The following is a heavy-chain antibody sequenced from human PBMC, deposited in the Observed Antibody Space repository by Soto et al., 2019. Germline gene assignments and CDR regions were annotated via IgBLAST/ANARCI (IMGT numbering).Heavy chain of an antibody. J-gene: IGHJ3*01. CDR3: ARGAGDFAGPATYDF. V-gene: IGHV4-59*01. Sequence: QVQLQESGPGLVKPSETLSLTCVVSGDSIIRSFWGWIRQPPGRGLEWIAYICDSGITFSNPSLKGRLSMSIDTSKNEFSLPLTAMTAADTTIYYCARGAGDFAGPATYDFWGQGTLVTVSS. CDR2: ICDSGIT. D-gene: IGHD2-15*01. CDR1: GDSIIRSF.